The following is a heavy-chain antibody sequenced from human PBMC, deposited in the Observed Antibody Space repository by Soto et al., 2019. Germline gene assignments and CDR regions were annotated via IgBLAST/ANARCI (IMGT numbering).Heavy chain of an antibody. CDR2: IIPLLGST. CDR1: GGSFSSFH. V-gene: IGHV1-69*08. CDR3: ARGPTSLGED. D-gene: IGHD3-3*01. Sequence: QVQLVQSGAEVRMPGSSVKVACKTSGGSFSSFHITWVRQAPGQGLELMGRIIPLLGSTNYAQNFQGRVTITADKSTNTAYMELNSLRYEDTAMYYCARGPTSLGEDWGQRTLITVSS. J-gene: IGHJ4*02.